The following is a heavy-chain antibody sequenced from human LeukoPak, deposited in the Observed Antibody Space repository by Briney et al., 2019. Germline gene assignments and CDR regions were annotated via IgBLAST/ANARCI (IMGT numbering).Heavy chain of an antibody. CDR1: GGSISRYS. CDR2: TYNSGST. D-gene: IGHD3-10*01. J-gene: IGHJ6*03. Sequence: SETLSPTWPVFGGSISRYSWGCIRPPPGKGLEWIGYTYNSGSTNYNPSLKSRVTISVDTSKNQFSLKLSSVTAADTAVYYCARVAITMVRGVIVHYMDVWGKGTTVTISS. CDR3: ARVAITMVRGVIVHYMDV. V-gene: IGHV4-59*01.